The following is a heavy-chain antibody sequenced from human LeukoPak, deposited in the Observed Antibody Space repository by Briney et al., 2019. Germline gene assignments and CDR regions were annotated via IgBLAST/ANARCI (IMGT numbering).Heavy chain of an antibody. V-gene: IGHV4-34*01. J-gene: IGHJ3*02. CDR2: INHSGST. Sequence: PSETLSLTCAVYGGSFSGYYWSWIRQPPGKGLEWIGEINHSGSTNYNRSLKSRVTISVDTSKNQFSLKLSSVTAADTAVYYCARPKRDILTGYFNPRGAFDIWGQGTMVTVSS. D-gene: IGHD3-9*01. CDR3: ARPKRDILTGYFNPRGAFDI. CDR1: GGSFSGYY.